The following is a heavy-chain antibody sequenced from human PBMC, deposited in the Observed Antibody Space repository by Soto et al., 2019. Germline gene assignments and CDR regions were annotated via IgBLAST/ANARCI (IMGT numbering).Heavy chain of an antibody. CDR2: IIPIFGTA. Sequence: WVRQAPGQGLEWMGGIIPIFGTANYAQKFQGRVTITADKSTSTAYMELSSLRSEDTAVYYCARSRTQLWQTGSFTGWFDPWS. D-gene: IGHD5-18*01. V-gene: IGHV1-69*06. J-gene: IGHJ5*02. CDR3: ARSRTQLWQTGSFTGWFDP.